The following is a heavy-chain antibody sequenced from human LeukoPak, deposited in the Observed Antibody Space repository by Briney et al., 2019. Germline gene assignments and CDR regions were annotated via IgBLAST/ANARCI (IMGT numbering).Heavy chain of an antibody. J-gene: IGHJ4*02. Sequence: ASVKVSCKASGYTFTSYYMHWVRQAPGQGLEWMGIINPSGGSTGYAQKFQGRVTMTRDTSTSTVYMELSSLRSEDTAVYYCAREGDIVVVPAAITLSYWGQGTLVTVSS. CDR1: GYTFTSYY. V-gene: IGHV1-46*01. CDR2: INPSGGST. D-gene: IGHD2-2*01. CDR3: AREGDIVVVPAAITLSY.